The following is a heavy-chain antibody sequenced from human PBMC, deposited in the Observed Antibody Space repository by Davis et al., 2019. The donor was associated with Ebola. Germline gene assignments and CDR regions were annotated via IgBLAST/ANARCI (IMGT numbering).Heavy chain of an antibody. CDR1: GYTFTSYA. CDR2: INAGNGNT. CDR3: ARGEDGYINSPFHY. D-gene: IGHD5-24*01. Sequence: ASVKVSCKASGYTFTSYAMHWVRQAPGQRLEWMGWINAGNGNTKYSQKFQGRVTITRDTSASTAYMELSSLRSEDTAVYYCARGEDGYINSPFHYWGQGTLVTVSS. V-gene: IGHV1-3*01. J-gene: IGHJ4*02.